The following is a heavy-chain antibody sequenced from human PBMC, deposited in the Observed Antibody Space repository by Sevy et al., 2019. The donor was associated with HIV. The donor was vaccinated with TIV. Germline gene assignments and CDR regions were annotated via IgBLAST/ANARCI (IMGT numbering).Heavy chain of an antibody. Sequence: GGSLRLSCAASGFTFSSYWMSWVRQAPGKGLEWVANIKEDGSEKFYVDSVKGRLNISRDNAKNSLYLQMNSLRAEDTSVYYCARRYRTEPFYYSGSGGYYYPSYFDSWGQGTLVTVSS. V-gene: IGHV3-7*01. J-gene: IGHJ4*02. CDR3: ARRYRTEPFYYSGSGGYYYPSYFDS. D-gene: IGHD3-22*01. CDR2: IKEDGSEK. CDR1: GFTFSSYW.